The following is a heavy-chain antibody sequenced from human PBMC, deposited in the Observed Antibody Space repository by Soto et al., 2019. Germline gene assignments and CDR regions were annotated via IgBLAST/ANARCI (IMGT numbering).Heavy chain of an antibody. J-gene: IGHJ1*01. CDR3: ARDGSSSGWPEYFQH. V-gene: IGHV3-7*03. CDR1: GFTFSSYW. Sequence: PGGSLRLSCAASGFTFSSYWMSWFRQAPGKGLEWVANIKQDGSEKYYVDSVKGRFTISRDNAKNALYLQMNSLRAEDTAVYYCARDGSSSGWPEYFQHWGQGTLVTVSS. D-gene: IGHD6-19*01. CDR2: IKQDGSEK.